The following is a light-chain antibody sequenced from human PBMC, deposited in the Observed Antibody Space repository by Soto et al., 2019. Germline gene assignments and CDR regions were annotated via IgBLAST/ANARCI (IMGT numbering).Light chain of an antibody. V-gene: IGKV3D-15*01. Sequence: EIVMTQSPATLSVSPGERATLSCRASQSVNSNYLAWYQQKPGQAPRLLIYGISKRATDIPDRFSGSGSGTECTLTISGLQPEDFATYCCQHHGQWPITFGQGTRLEIK. CDR1: QSVNSN. CDR2: GIS. CDR3: QHHGQWPIT. J-gene: IGKJ5*01.